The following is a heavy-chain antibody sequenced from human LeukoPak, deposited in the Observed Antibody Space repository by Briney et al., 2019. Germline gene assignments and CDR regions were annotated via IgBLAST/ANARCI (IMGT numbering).Heavy chain of an antibody. CDR2: IYHSGST. Sequence: SETLSLACAVSGYSTSSGYYWGWIRQPPGKGLEWIGSIYHSGSTYYNPSLKSRVTISVDTSKNQFSLKLSSVTAADTAVYYCARDDWNDLFDYWGQGTLVTVSS. J-gene: IGHJ4*02. V-gene: IGHV4-38-2*02. CDR1: GYSTSSGYY. CDR3: ARDDWNDLFDY. D-gene: IGHD1-1*01.